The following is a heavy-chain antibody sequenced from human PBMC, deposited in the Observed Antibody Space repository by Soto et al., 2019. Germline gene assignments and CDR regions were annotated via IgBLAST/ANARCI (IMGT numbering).Heavy chain of an antibody. CDR2: IYYSGST. J-gene: IGHJ4*02. D-gene: IGHD5-18*01. Sequence: QVQLQESGPGLVKPSEPLSLTCTVSGGSISSYYWSWIRQPPGKGLEWIVYIYYSGSTNYNPSLNSRVTISVDTSKNQFSLKLSSVTAADTAVYYCARRYGSGFDYWGQGTLVTVSS. V-gene: IGHV4-59*08. CDR3: ARRYGSGFDY. CDR1: GGSISSYY.